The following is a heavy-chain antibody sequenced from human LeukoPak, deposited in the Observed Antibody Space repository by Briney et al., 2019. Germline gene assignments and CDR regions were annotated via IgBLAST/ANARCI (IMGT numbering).Heavy chain of an antibody. CDR1: GFTFSAYW. CDR3: ARDMHSSYEY. V-gene: IGHV3-7*05. CDR2: IKQDGGEK. D-gene: IGHD2-15*01. J-gene: IGHJ4*02. Sequence: GGSLRLSCAASGFTFSAYWMSWLRQAPGRGLESAPSIKQDGGEKYYVDSVMGRFPISKDNAKTSLYLQMNSLRVEDTAVYYCARDMHSSYEYWGQGTLVSVSS.